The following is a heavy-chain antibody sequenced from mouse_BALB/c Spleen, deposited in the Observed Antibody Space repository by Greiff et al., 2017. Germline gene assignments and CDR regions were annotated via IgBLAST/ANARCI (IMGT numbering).Heavy chain of an antibody. J-gene: IGHJ3*01. V-gene: IGHV1-4*02. D-gene: IGHD1-1*01. CDR3: ARGGNYPFAY. CDR1: GYTFTSYT. Sequence: QVQLQQSAAELARPGASVKMSCKASGYTFTSYTMHWVKQRPGQGLEWIGYINPSSGYTEYNQKFKDKTTLTADKSSSTAYMQLSSLTSEDSAVYYCARGGNYPFAYWGQGTLVTVSA. CDR2: INPSSGYT.